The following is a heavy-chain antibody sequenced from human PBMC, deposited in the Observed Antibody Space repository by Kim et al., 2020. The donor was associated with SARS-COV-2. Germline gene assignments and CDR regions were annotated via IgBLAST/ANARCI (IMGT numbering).Heavy chain of an antibody. CDR3: ARSPGYSSGWYVY. D-gene: IGHD6-19*01. J-gene: IGHJ4*02. Sequence: NPSLKSRVTISVDKSKNQFSLKLSSVTAADTAVYYCARSPGYSSGWYVYWGQGTLVTVSS. V-gene: IGHV4-4*02.